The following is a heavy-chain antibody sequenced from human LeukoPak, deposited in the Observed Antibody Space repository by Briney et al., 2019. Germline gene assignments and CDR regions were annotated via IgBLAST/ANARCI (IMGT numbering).Heavy chain of an antibody. Sequence: SETLSLTCAVYGGSFSGYYWSWIRQPPGKGLEWIGEINHSGSTNYNPSLKSRVTISVDTSKNQFSLKLSSVTAADTAVYYCARGGDDYVWGSYRPTLTFDYWGQGTLVTVSS. CDR3: ARGGDDYVWGSYRPTLTFDY. V-gene: IGHV4-34*01. J-gene: IGHJ4*02. CDR1: GGSFSGYY. CDR2: INHSGST. D-gene: IGHD3-16*02.